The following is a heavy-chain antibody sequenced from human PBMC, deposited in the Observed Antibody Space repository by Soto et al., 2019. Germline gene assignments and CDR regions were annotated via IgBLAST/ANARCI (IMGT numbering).Heavy chain of an antibody. Sequence: QVQLVQSGAEVKKPGASVKVSCKASGYTFTSYAMHWVRQAPGQRLEWMGWINAGNGNTKYSQKFQGRVTITRDTSASTAYMELSSLRSEDTAVYYCARDIVATVRGYYYMDVWGKGTTVTVSS. CDR3: ARDIVATVRGYYYMDV. CDR2: INAGNGNT. J-gene: IGHJ6*03. V-gene: IGHV1-3*01. CDR1: GYTFTSYA. D-gene: IGHD5-12*01.